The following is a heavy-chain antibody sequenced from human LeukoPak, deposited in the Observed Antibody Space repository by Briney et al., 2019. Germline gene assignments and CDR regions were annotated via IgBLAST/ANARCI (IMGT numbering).Heavy chain of an antibody. CDR1: GGSISSSY. Sequence: PSETLSLTCTVSGGSISSSYWNWIRQPPGKGPEWIGYFSTSGSTNYNPSLQSRITISVDTSKNHFSLRLSSVTAADTAVYYCARHGRAVWGSHPTKAFDLWGPGKMVTVSS. J-gene: IGHJ3*01. CDR3: ARHGRAVWGSHPTKAFDL. CDR2: FSTSGST. V-gene: IGHV4-4*08. D-gene: IGHD3-16*02.